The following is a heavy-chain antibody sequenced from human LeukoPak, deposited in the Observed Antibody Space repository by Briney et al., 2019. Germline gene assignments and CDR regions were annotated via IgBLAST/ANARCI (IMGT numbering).Heavy chain of an antibody. D-gene: IGHD1-20*01. CDR3: ASNKLYNCNLDY. Sequence: ASVKVSCKASGGTFSSYAISWVRQAPGQGLEWMGWISAYNGNTNYAQKLQGRVTMTTDTSTSTAYMELRSLRSDDTAVYYCASNKLYNCNLDYWGQGTLVSVSS. CDR2: ISAYNGNT. J-gene: IGHJ4*02. CDR1: GGTFSSYA. V-gene: IGHV1-18*01.